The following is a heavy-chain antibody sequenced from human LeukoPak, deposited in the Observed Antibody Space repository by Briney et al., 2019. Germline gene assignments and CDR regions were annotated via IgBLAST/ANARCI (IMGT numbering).Heavy chain of an antibody. V-gene: IGHV4-34*01. CDR2: INHSGST. CDR1: GGSFSGYY. D-gene: IGHD3-22*01. CDR3: ARLNRGYPYYFDY. Sequence: SETLSLTCAVYGGSFSGYYWSWIRQPPGKGLEWIGEINHSGSTNYNPSLKSRVTISVDTSKNQFSLKLSSVTAADTAVYYCARLNRGYPYYFDYWGQGTLVTVPS. J-gene: IGHJ4*02.